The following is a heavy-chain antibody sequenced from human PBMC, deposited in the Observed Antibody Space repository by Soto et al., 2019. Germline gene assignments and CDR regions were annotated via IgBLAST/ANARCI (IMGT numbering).Heavy chain of an antibody. Sequence: GGSLRLSCAASGFTFSDYYMSWIRQAPGKGLEWISYISSSSSYTNYADSVKGRFTISRDNAKNSLYLQMNSLRAEDTAVYYCAKAPSGYDFWRGIAFDIWGQGTMVTVS. D-gene: IGHD3-3*01. CDR1: GFTFSDYY. J-gene: IGHJ3*02. CDR3: AKAPSGYDFWRGIAFDI. CDR2: ISSSSSYT. V-gene: IGHV3-11*05.